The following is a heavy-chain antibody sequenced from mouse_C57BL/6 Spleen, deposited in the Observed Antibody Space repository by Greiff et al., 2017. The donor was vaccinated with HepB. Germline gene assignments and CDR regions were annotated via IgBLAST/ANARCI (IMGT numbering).Heavy chain of an antibody. CDR1: GYTFTDYE. Sequence: VKLQQSGAELVRPGASVTLSCKASGYTFTDYEMHWVRQTPVHGLEWIGAIDPETGGTAYNQKFKGKDILTADKASSTAYLELLSLTSEDSAAYYCTRRRYFGGSGHGTTLTVSS. J-gene: IGHJ2*01. V-gene: IGHV1-15*01. CDR3: TRRRYFGG. CDR2: IDPETGGT.